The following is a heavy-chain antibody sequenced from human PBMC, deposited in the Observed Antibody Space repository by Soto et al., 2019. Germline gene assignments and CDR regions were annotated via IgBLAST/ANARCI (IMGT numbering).Heavy chain of an antibody. V-gene: IGHV1-69*06. J-gene: IGHJ4*02. CDR2: IIPIFGTA. Sequence: GASVKVSCKASGGTFSSYAISWVRQAPGQGLEWMGGIIPIFGTANYAQKFQGRVTITADKSTSTAYMELSSLRSEDTAVYYCARGRYDSSGYYFSNGNYFDYWGQGTLVTVSS. D-gene: IGHD3-22*01. CDR3: ARGRYDSSGYYFSNGNYFDY. CDR1: GGTFSSYA.